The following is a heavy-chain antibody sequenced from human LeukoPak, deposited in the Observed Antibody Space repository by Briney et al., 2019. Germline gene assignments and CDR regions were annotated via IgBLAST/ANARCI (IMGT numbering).Heavy chain of an antibody. D-gene: IGHD4-17*01. J-gene: IGHJ1*01. CDR3: AAPDYGFHFQH. CDR2: ISAYNGNT. Sequence: ASVRVSCKASGYTFTSYGISWVRQAPGQGLEWMGWISAYNGNTNYAQKLQGRVTMTTDTSTSTAYMELRSLRSDDTAVYYCAAPDYGFHFQHWGQGTLVTVSS. CDR1: GYTFTSYG. V-gene: IGHV1-18*01.